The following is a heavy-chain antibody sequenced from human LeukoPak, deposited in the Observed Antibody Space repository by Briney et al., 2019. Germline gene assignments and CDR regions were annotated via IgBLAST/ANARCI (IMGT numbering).Heavy chain of an antibody. CDR1: GFAFSTYW. V-gene: IGHV3-7*01. D-gene: IGHD2-2*01. J-gene: IGHJ6*03. CDR2: IKHDGNDK. CDR3: ARARRPDGVVPAARYMDV. Sequence: GGSLRLSCAASGFAFSTYWMSWVRQAPGKGLEWVAYIKHDGNDKYHVDSVKGRFTISRDNSRNSLYLQMNSLRADDTAVYYCARARRPDGVVPAARYMDVWGKGTTVTVSS.